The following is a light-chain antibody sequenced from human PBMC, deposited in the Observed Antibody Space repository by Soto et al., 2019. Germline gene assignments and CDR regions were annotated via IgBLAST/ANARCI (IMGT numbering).Light chain of an antibody. CDR3: QQRSNWPPT. Sequence: EIVCTQYPATLSLSPGDRATPPCMASQSVSSYLAWYQQKLGQAPRLLIDDASYRATGIPARFSGRGSGTDFTRTSSSLEPEDFAVYYCQQRSNWPPTFGQGTRVEIK. CDR1: QSVSSY. CDR2: DAS. V-gene: IGKV3-11*01. J-gene: IGKJ5*01.